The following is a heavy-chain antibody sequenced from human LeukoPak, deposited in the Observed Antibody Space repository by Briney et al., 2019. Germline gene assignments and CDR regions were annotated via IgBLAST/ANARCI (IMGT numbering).Heavy chain of an antibody. CDR3: ARGGGLDV. Sequence: PGRSLRLSCAASGFTFSSYAMHWVRQAPGKGLEWVASINHNGNVNYYVDSVKGRFTISRDNAKNSLYLQMGNLRAEDTAVYFCARGGGLDVWGQGATVTVSS. V-gene: IGHV3-7*03. J-gene: IGHJ6*02. CDR2: INHNGNVN. CDR1: GFTFSSYA. D-gene: IGHD3-16*01.